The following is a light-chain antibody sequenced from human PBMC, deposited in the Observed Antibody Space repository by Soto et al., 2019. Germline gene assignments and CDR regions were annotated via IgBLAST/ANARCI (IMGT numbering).Light chain of an antibody. CDR3: AAWDDSLNAWV. Sequence: QSVLTQPPSASGTPGQRLTISCSGSSSNIGRNTVKWYRQLPGTAPKLLIGSSDQRPSGVPDRFSGSQSGTSASLAISGLQSEDEADYICAAWDDSLNAWVFGGGTQLTVL. J-gene: IGLJ3*02. CDR2: SSD. V-gene: IGLV1-44*01. CDR1: SSNIGRNT.